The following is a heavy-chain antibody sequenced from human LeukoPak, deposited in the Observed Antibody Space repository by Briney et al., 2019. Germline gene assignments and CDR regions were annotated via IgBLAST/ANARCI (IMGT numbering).Heavy chain of an antibody. CDR3: ARRYCSSTSCTFDY. V-gene: IGHV3-48*03. CDR2: IISSGITI. D-gene: IGHD2-2*01. J-gene: IGHJ4*02. CDR1: GFTFNSYE. Sequence: PGGSLRLSCAASGFTFNSYEMNWVRQAPGRGLEWISYIISSGITIYYADSVKGRFTIPRDNAKNSLYLQMNGLRAEDTAVYYCARRYCSSTSCTFDYWGQGTLVTVSS.